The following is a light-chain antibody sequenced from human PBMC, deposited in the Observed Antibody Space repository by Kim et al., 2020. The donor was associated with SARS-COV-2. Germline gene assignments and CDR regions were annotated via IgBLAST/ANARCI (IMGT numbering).Light chain of an antibody. V-gene: IGLV2-11*01. CDR1: SSDVGGYNY. J-gene: IGLJ2*01. CDR3: CSYAGSR. CDR2: DVS. Sequence: GSPGQSVTISCTGTSSDVGGYNYVSWYQQHPGKAPKLMIYDVSKRPSGVPDRFSGSKSGNTASLTITGLQAEDEADYYCCSYAGSRFGGGTQLTVL.